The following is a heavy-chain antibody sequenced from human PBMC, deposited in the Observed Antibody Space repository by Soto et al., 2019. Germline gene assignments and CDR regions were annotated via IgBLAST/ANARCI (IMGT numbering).Heavy chain of an antibody. V-gene: IGHV4-59*01. D-gene: IGHD3-10*01. CDR1: GGSISSYY. Sequence: SQTLSLTCTVSGGSISSYYWSWIRQPPGKGLEWIGYIYYSGSTNYNPSLKSRVTISVDTSKNQFSLKLSSVTAADTAVYYCARAPRGNYGYPSYFDYWGQGTLVTVSS. J-gene: IGHJ4*02. CDR2: IYYSGST. CDR3: ARAPRGNYGYPSYFDY.